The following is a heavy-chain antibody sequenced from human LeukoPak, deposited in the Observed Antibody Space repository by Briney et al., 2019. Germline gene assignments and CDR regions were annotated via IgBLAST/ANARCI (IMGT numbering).Heavy chain of an antibody. V-gene: IGHV3-66*01. Sequence: EPGGSLRLSCAASGFTVSTNYMTWDRQAPGKGLEWVSVIYSGGSTYYADSVKGRFTISRDNSKNTLYLQMNSLRAEDTAVYYCARTSYGSGSYSDYWGQGTLVTVSS. D-gene: IGHD3-10*01. CDR1: GFTVSTNY. J-gene: IGHJ4*02. CDR2: IYSGGST. CDR3: ARTSYGSGSYSDY.